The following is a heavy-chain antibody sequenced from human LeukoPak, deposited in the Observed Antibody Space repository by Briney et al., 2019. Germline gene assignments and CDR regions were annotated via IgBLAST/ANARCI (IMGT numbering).Heavy chain of an antibody. D-gene: IGHD4-17*01. J-gene: IGHJ6*02. CDR3: ARDRPMTTVTTKSCGMDV. Sequence: QPGRSLRLSCAASGFTFSSYAMHWVRQAPGKGLEWVAVISYDGSNKYYADSVKGRFTISRDNSKNTLYLQMNSLKAEDTAVYYCARDRPMTTVTTKSCGMDVWGQGTTVTVSS. CDR1: GFTFSSYA. CDR2: ISYDGSNK. V-gene: IGHV3-30-3*01.